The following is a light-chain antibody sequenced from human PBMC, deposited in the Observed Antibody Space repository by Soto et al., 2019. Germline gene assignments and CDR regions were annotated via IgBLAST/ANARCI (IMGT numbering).Light chain of an antibody. V-gene: IGKV1-5*01. CDR1: QSISAW. J-gene: IGKJ1*01. Sequence: DIQMTQSPSTLSAAVGDRVTITCRASQSISAWLAWYQQKPGKAPNLLIYDVSTLDSGVPSRFSGSASGTEFTLTISSLESDDFATYYCQQYHRYSTFXQGTKVDIK. CDR3: QQYHRYST. CDR2: DVS.